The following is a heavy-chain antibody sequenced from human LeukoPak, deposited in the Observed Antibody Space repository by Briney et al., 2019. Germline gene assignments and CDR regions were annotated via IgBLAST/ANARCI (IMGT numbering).Heavy chain of an antibody. J-gene: IGHJ4*02. CDR3: ARVETPYDSSGYCYY. CDR1: GFTFSSYA. V-gene: IGHV3-30-3*01. CDR2: ISYDGSNK. Sequence: GRSLRLSCAASGFTFSSYAMHWVRQAPGKGLEWVAVISYDGSNKYYADSVKGRFTISRDNSKNTLYLQMNSLRAEDTAVYYCARVETPYDSSGYCYYWGQGTLVTVSS. D-gene: IGHD3-22*01.